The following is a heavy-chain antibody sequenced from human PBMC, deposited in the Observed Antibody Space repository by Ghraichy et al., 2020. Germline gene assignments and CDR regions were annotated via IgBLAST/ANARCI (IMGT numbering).Heavy chain of an antibody. J-gene: IGHJ6*02. CDR3: ATTFLRSSAPLYQYYYGMDV. V-gene: IGHV4-39*01. CDR1: GGSISSSSYY. D-gene: IGHD6-25*01. CDR2: IYYSGIT. Sequence: SETLSLTCTVSGGSISSSSYYWGWIRQPPGKGLEWIGSIYYSGITYYNPSLKSRVAISIDTSKNQFSLKLSSVTAADTAVFYCATTFLRSSAPLYQYYYGMDVWGQGTTVTVSS.